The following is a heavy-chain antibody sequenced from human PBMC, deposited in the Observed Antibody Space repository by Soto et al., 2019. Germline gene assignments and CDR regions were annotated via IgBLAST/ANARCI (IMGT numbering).Heavy chain of an antibody. CDR2: ISYDGSNK. V-gene: IGHV3-30*18. CDR3: AKADTARIFDY. D-gene: IGHD5-18*01. CDR1: GFTFSSYG. J-gene: IGHJ4*02. Sequence: ALRLSCAASGFTFSSYGMHWVRQAPGKGLEWVAVISYDGSNKYYADSVKGRFTISRDNSKNTLYLQMNSLRAEDTAVYYCAKADTARIFDYWGQGTLVTVSS.